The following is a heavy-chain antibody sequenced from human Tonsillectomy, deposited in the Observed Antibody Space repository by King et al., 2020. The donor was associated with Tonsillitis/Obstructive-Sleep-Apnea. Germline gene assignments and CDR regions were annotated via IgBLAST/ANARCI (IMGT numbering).Heavy chain of an antibody. CDR2: ISSSSSTI. CDR1: GFTFSSYS. D-gene: IGHD2-15*01. V-gene: IGHV3-48*02. CDR3: ARDIGYCSGGSCYSGWFDP. J-gene: IGHJ5*02. Sequence: EVQLVESGGGLVQPGGSLRLSCAASGFTFSSYSMNWVRQAPGKGLEWGSYISSSSSTIYYADSVKGRFTISRDNAKNSLYLKMNSLRDEDTTVYYCARDIGYCSGGSCYSGWFDPWGQGTLVTVSS.